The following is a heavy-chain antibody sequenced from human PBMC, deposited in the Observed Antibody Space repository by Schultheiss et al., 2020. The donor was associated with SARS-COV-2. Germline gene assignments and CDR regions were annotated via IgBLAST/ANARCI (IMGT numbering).Heavy chain of an antibody. J-gene: IGHJ6*02. Sequence: SQTLSLTCTVSGGSISSSSYYWSWIRQPPGKGLEWIGYIYHSGSTYYNPSLKSRVTISVDTSKNQFSLKLSSVTAADTAVYYCARGDVLLWFRELSRDYYGMDVWGQGTTVTVSS. D-gene: IGHD3-10*01. CDR3: ARGDVLLWFRELSRDYYGMDV. CDR2: IYHSGST. CDR1: GGSISSSSYY. V-gene: IGHV4-30-2*01.